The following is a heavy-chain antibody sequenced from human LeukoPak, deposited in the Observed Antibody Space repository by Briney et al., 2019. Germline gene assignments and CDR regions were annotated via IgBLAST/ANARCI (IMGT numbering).Heavy chain of an antibody. D-gene: IGHD1-26*01. CDR2: ISYDGSNK. Sequence: GRSLRLSCAASGFTFSSYAMHWVRQAPGKGLEWVAVISYDGSNKYYADSVKGRFTISRDNSKNTLYLQMNSLRAEDTAVYYCAKDQVGATQAYYFDYWGQGTLVTVSS. V-gene: IGHV3-30-3*01. J-gene: IGHJ4*02. CDR3: AKDQVGATQAYYFDY. CDR1: GFTFSSYA.